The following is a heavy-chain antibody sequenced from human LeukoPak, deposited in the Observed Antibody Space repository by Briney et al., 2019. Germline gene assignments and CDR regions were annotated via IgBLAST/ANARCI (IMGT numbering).Heavy chain of an antibody. CDR2: IYHSGST. V-gene: IGHV4-38-2*02. J-gene: IGHJ4*02. D-gene: IGHD2-15*01. Sequence: SETLSLTCAVSGYSISSGYYWGWIRQPPGKGLEWIGSIYHSGSTYHNPSLKSRVTISVDTSKNRFSLKVSSVTAADTAVYYCARDSQSVVAADYWGQGTLVTVSS. CDR1: GYSISSGYY. CDR3: ARDSQSVVAADY.